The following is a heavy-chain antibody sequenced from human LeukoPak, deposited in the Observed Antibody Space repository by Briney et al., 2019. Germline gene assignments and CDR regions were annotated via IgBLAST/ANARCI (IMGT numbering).Heavy chain of an antibody. CDR2: INHSGST. CDR3: ARGIRGYSYGPFDY. Sequence: SETLSLTCAVYGGSFSGYYWSWIRQPPGKGLEWTGEINHSGSTNYNPSLKSRVTISVDTSKNQFSLKLSSVTAADTAVYYCARGIRGYSYGPFDYWGQGTLVTVSS. CDR1: GGSFSGYY. D-gene: IGHD5-18*01. J-gene: IGHJ4*02. V-gene: IGHV4-34*01.